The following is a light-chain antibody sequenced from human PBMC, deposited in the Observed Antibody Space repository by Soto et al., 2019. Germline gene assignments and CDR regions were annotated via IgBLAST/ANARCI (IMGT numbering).Light chain of an antibody. CDR3: QSYDSSLSGYVV. Sequence: QSVLTQPPSVSGAPGQRVTISCTGSSSNIGATYDVHWYQHLPGTAPKLLIYGNNNRPSGVPERFSGSKSGTSASLAITGLLAEDEADYYCQSYDSSLSGYVVFGGGTKLTVL. CDR2: GNN. V-gene: IGLV1-40*01. CDR1: SSNIGATYD. J-gene: IGLJ2*01.